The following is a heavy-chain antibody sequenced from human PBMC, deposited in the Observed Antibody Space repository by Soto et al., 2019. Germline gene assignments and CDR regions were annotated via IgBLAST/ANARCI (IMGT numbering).Heavy chain of an antibody. D-gene: IGHD3-3*01. J-gene: IGHJ6*02. CDR2: ISSSSSYI. Sequence: GGSLRLSCAASGFTFSSYSMNWVRQAPGKGLEWVSSISSSSSYIYYADSVKGRFTISRDNAKNSLYLQMNSLRAEDTAVYYCASDFGVVIVYGMDVWGQGTTVTVSS. CDR1: GFTFSSYS. CDR3: ASDFGVVIVYGMDV. V-gene: IGHV3-21*01.